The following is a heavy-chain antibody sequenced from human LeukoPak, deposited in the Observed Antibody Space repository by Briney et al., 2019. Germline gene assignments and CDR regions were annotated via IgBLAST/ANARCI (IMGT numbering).Heavy chain of an antibody. Sequence: PGGSLRLSCAVFGFTVSSNSMSWVRQAPGKGLEWVSDIYSGGNTYYADSVKGRFTISRDNSKNTLYLQMNSLRAEDTAVYYCANPSLTGAFDIWGQGTMVTVSP. V-gene: IGHV3-66*01. CDR3: ANPSLTGAFDI. CDR1: GFTVSSNS. CDR2: IYSGGNT. J-gene: IGHJ3*02. D-gene: IGHD1-14*01.